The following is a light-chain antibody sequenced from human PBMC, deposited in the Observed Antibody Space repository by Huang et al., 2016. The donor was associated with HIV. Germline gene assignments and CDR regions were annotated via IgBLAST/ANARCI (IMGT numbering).Light chain of an antibody. Sequence: EVVMTQSPATLSVSPGERATLSCRASQSVSSNLAWYQQKSGQAPRLLIYDSSTRATGIPARFSGSGSGTEFTLSISSLEPEDFALYYCHHYGGSSYTFGQGTKLEIK. CDR1: QSVSSN. V-gene: IGKV3-15*01. J-gene: IGKJ2*01. CDR3: HHYGGSSYT. CDR2: DSS.